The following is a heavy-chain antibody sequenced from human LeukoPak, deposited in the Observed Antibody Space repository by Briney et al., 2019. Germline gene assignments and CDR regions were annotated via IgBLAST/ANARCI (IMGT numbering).Heavy chain of an antibody. V-gene: IGHV1-2*06. CDR2: INPNSGGT. D-gene: IGHD6-19*01. Sequence: ASVKVSCKASGYTFTGYYIHWVRQAPGQGLEWMGRINPNSGGTNYAQKFQGRVTMTRDTSISTAYMELSRLRSDDTAVYYCARDAVASYFDYWGQGTLVTVSS. CDR1: GYTFTGYY. J-gene: IGHJ4*02. CDR3: ARDAVASYFDY.